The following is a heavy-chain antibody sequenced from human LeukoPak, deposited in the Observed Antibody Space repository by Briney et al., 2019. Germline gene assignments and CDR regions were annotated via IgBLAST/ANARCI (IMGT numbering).Heavy chain of an antibody. V-gene: IGHV4-34*01. CDR2: INHSGST. CDR3: ARGRGYYDSSGYYRY. J-gene: IGHJ4*02. D-gene: IGHD3-22*01. Sequence: SETLSLTCAVYGGSFSGYYWSWIRQPPGKGLEWIGEINHSGSTNYNPSLKSRVTISVDTSKNQFSLKLSSVTAADTAVYYCARGRGYYDSSGYYRYWGRGTLVTVSS. CDR1: GGSFSGYY.